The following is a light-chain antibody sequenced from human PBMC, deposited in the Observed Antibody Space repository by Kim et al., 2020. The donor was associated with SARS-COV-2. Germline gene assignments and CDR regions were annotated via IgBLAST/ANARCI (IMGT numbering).Light chain of an antibody. CDR3: QQSYSTLIT. J-gene: IGKJ5*01. V-gene: IGKV1-39*01. CDR2: AAS. Sequence: ASVGDRVTITCRASQSISSYLNWYQQKPGKAPKLLIYAASSLQSGVPSRFSGSGSGTDFTLTISSLQPEDFATYYCQQSYSTLITFGQGTRLEIK. CDR1: QSISSY.